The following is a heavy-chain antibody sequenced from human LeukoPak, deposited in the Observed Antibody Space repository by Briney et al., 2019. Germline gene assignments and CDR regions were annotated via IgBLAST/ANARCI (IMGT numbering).Heavy chain of an antibody. D-gene: IGHD6-19*01. V-gene: IGHV3-7*03. CDR3: AKDWRYSSGWYLD. CDR1: RFTFSSYW. CDR2: IKQDGSEK. Sequence: GGSLRLSCAASRFTFSSYWMSWVRQAPGKGLEWVANIKQDGSEKYYVDSVKGRFTISRDNSKNTLYLQMNSLRAEDTAVYYCAKDWRYSSGWYLDWGQGTLVTVSS. J-gene: IGHJ4*02.